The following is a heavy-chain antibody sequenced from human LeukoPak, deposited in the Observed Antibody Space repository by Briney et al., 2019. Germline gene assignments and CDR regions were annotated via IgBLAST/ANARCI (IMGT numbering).Heavy chain of an antibody. Sequence: GGSLRLSCAASGFTFSSYWMTWVRQAPGKGLEWVANIIPDGSEKYYVDSVKGRFTISRDNAKSSMWLQMNSLRDEDTAVYYCARDQTPFYWGQGSLVTVSS. CDR3: ARDQTPFY. CDR1: GFTFSSYW. D-gene: IGHD2-15*01. J-gene: IGHJ4*02. V-gene: IGHV3-7*01. CDR2: IIPDGSEK.